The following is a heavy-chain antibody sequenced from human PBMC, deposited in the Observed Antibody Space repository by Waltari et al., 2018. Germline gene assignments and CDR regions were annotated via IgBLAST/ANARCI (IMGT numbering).Heavy chain of an antibody. D-gene: IGHD1-26*01. Sequence: EVQLVESGGGLVQPGGSLRLSWDASGFIFNNYAMNWVRQAPGKGLEWVSSMSGSGGSKYYADPVKGRFTISRDNSKDTLYLQMNSLRAEDTALYYCVKGKWGLSEGFGSFDIWGQGTVVTVSS. V-gene: IGHV3-23*04. J-gene: IGHJ3*02. CDR3: VKGKWGLSEGFGSFDI. CDR1: GFIFNNYA. CDR2: MSGSGGSK.